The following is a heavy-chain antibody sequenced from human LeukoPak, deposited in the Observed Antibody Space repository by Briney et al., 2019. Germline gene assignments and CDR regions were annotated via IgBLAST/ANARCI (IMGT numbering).Heavy chain of an antibody. J-gene: IGHJ4*02. Sequence: SETLSLTCTVSGGSLSSSNYYWAWIRQPPGKGLEWIGSILYSGTTFYNPSLKSRVTISVDRSRNQFSLKLTSVTAADTAVYYCARRVIVATLDYWGQGTLVTVSS. V-gene: IGHV4-39*01. CDR3: ARRVIVATLDY. D-gene: IGHD5-12*01. CDR1: GGSLSSSNYY. CDR2: ILYSGTT.